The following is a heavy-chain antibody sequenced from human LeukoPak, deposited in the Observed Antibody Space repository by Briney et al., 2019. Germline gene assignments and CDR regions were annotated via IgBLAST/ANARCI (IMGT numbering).Heavy chain of an antibody. D-gene: IGHD3-10*01. CDR2: VNSDGSNT. CDR1: GFTFSTYW. CDR3: AREMVLGEP. Sequence: GGSLRLSCAASGFTFSTYWMHWVRQAPGKGVVWVSRVNSDGSNTKYADSVKGRFTISRDSAKNSLFLQMNRLRAEDTAVYYCAREMVLGEPWGQGTLVTVSS. V-gene: IGHV3-74*01. J-gene: IGHJ4*02.